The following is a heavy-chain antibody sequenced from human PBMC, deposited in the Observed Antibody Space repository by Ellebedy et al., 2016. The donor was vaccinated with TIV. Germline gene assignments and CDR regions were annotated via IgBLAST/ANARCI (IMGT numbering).Heavy chain of an antibody. V-gene: IGHV1-18*01. J-gene: IGHJ4*02. CDR1: GYTFTSYA. CDR2: ISAYNGNT. CDR3: AADPDWGYCGGDCYWG. Sequence: ASVKVSCKASGYTFTSYAMHWVRQAPGQRLEWMGWISAYNGNTNYAQKLQGRVTMTTDTSTSTAYMELSSLRSEDTAVYYCAADPDWGYCGGDCYWGWGQGTLVTVSS. D-gene: IGHD2-21*02.